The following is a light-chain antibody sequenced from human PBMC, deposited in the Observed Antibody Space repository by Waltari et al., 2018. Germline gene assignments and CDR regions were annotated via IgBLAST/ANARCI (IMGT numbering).Light chain of an antibody. CDR2: SND. V-gene: IGLV1-44*01. CDR1: SSTIGSNT. CDR3: TSCDGGLNGWV. Sequence: QSVLTQPPSVSGTPGQRVTISCSGGSSTIGSNTVNWYQQFAGTAPRLFIYSNDQRPPGVPDRFSGSKSGTSASLAISGLQSEDEADYYCTSCDGGLNGWVFGGGTKLTVL. J-gene: IGLJ3*02.